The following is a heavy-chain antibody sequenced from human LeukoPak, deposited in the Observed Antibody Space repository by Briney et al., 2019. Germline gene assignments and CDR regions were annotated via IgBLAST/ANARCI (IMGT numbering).Heavy chain of an antibody. J-gene: IGHJ4*02. V-gene: IGHV4-59*01. CDR3: ARDRGPGTFGY. D-gene: IGHD3/OR15-3a*01. Sequence: SETLSLTCTVSGVSISSYYWSWIRQPPGKGLEWIAYIYYSGSTNYNPSLKSRVTISVDTSKNQFSLKLSSVTAADTAVYYCARDRGPGTFGYWGQGTLVTVSS. CDR1: GVSISSYY. CDR2: IYYSGST.